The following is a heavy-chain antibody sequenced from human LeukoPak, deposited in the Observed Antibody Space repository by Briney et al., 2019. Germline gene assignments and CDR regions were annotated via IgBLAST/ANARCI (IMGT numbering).Heavy chain of an antibody. V-gene: IGHV3-30*02. Sequence: PGGSLRLSCAASGFTFSSYGMDWVRQAPGKGLEWVAFIRYDGSNKYYADSVKGRFTISRDNSKNTLYLQMNSLRAEDTAVYYCAKDYRPYCSSTSCTSMDVWGKGTTVTVSS. CDR2: IRYDGSNK. CDR1: GFTFSSYG. D-gene: IGHD2-2*01. CDR3: AKDYRPYCSSTSCTSMDV. J-gene: IGHJ6*04.